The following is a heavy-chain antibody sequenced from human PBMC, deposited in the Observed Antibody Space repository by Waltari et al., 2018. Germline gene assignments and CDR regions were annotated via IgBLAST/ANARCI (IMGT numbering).Heavy chain of an antibody. CDR3: ARDGEMYCSSTSCYYFDH. CDR2: ISYDGSNK. V-gene: IGHV3-30*04. D-gene: IGHD2-2*01. Sequence: QGQLVESGGGVVKPGRSLRLSCAASGFTFISYTMHWVRQAPGKGLEWVAVISYDGSNKYHADSVKGRFTISRDNSKNTLYLQMNSLRTEDTAVYYCARDGEMYCSSTSCYYFDHWGQGTLVTVSS. CDR1: GFTFISYT. J-gene: IGHJ4*02.